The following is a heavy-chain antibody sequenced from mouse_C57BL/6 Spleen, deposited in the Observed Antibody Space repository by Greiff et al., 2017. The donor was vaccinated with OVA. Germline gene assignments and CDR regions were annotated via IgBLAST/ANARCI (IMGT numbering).Heavy chain of an antibody. Sequence: QVQLQQPGAELVKPGASVKLSCKASGYTFTSYWMHWVKQRPVRGLEWIGRIDPTGGGTKYNEKFKSKATLTVDKPSSTAYLQLSSLTSEDSAVDYCARCDGYYQYYFDYWGQGTTLTVSS. D-gene: IGHD2-3*01. J-gene: IGHJ2*01. CDR1: GYTFTSYW. V-gene: IGHV1-72*01. CDR3: ARCDGYYQYYFDY. CDR2: IDPTGGGT.